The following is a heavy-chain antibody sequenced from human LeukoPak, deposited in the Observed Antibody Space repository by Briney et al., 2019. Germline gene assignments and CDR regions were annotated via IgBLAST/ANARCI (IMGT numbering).Heavy chain of an antibody. V-gene: IGHV1-8*03. CDR1: GYTFTSYD. CDR2: MNPNSGNT. J-gene: IGHJ3*02. Sequence: ASVKVPCEASGYTFTSYDINWVRQATGQGLEWMGWMNPNSGNTGYAQKFQGRVTITRNTSISTAYMELSSLRSEDTAVYYCARDSGWSLPDAFDIWGQGTMVTVSS. D-gene: IGHD6-19*01. CDR3: ARDSGWSLPDAFDI.